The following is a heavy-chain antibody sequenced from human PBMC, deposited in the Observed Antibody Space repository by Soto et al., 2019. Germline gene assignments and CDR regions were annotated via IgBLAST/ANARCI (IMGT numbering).Heavy chain of an antibody. CDR2: IYYSGST. CDR3: IRDPYGVY. CDR1: GGSISSYY. D-gene: IGHD2-8*01. V-gene: IGHV4-59*01. Sequence: PSETLSLTCTVSGGSISSYYWSWIRQPPGKGLEWIGYIYYSGSTNYNPSLKSRVTISVDTSKNQFSLKLSSVTAADTAVYYCIRDPYGVYWGQGTLVTVSS. J-gene: IGHJ4*02.